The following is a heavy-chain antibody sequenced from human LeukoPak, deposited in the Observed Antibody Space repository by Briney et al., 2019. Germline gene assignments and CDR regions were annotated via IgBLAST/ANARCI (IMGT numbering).Heavy chain of an antibody. CDR2: INSDGTIT. CDR3: ARVGRAAAGCDY. J-gene: IGHJ4*02. D-gene: IGHD6-13*01. Sequence: GGSLRLSCAASGFTFGSYWMHWVRQAPGKGLVWVSHINSDGTITTYADSVKGRFTISRDNAKNTLYLQMNSLRAEDTAVYYCARVGRAAAGCDYWGQGTLVTDSS. CDR1: GFTFGSYW. V-gene: IGHV3-74*01.